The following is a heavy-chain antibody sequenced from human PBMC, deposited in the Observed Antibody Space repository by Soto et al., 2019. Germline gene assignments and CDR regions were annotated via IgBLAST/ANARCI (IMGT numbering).Heavy chain of an antibody. CDR1: GGSISSGGYS. V-gene: IGHV4-30-2*01. Sequence: QLQLQESGSGLVKPSQTLSLTCAVSGGSISSGGYSWSWIRQPPGKGLEWIGYIYHSGSTYYNPSLKSRVTTSVNRSKTQFSVKRSTVTAADTAEYYCARVPDYWGQGTLVTVSS. J-gene: IGHJ4*02. CDR2: IYHSGST. CDR3: ARVPDY.